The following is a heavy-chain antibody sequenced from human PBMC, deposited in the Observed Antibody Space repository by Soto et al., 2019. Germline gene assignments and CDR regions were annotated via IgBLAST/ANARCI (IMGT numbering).Heavy chain of an antibody. J-gene: IGHJ4*02. CDR1: GYTLTELS. CDR3: ATVEGYCSGGSCYGFDY. Sequence: GASVKVSCKVSGYTLTELSMHWVRQTPGKGLEWMGGFDPEDGETIYAQKFQGRVTMTEDTSTDTAYMELSSLRSEDTAVYYCATVEGYCSGGSCYGFDYWGQGTLVTVSS. D-gene: IGHD2-15*01. V-gene: IGHV1-24*01. CDR2: FDPEDGET.